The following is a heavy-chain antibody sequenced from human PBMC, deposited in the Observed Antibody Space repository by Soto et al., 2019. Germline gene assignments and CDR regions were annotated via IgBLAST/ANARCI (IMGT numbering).Heavy chain of an antibody. CDR1: GYTCSADY. D-gene: IGHD2-15*01. V-gene: IGHV1-2*02. Sequence: GGAVKVSCKAAGYTCSADYTHWGRQAPGQGLEWRGWMNPKSGGTYFAQKFQGRATPTRDTSIRTAYLVVKRISSDAKAVYYCTRVNIESGDGRYDAFDLWGQGTRVTVSS. CDR2: MNPKSGGT. CDR3: TRVNIESGDGRYDAFDL. J-gene: IGHJ3*01.